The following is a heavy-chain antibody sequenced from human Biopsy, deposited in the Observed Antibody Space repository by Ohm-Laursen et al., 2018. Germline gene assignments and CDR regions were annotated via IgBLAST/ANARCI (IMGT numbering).Heavy chain of an antibody. J-gene: IGHJ4*02. V-gene: IGHV1-2*02. CDR3: ARDPLNGHKHFDY. Sequence: GASVKVSCNASGGTFTNYAISWMRQAPGQGLEWLGYINCKTGATNYAQKFQGTVTMTRDTSISTAYLALGSLRSADTAIYYCARDPLNGHKHFDYWGQGSLVTVSS. D-gene: IGHD2-8*01. CDR2: INCKTGAT. CDR1: GGTFTNYA.